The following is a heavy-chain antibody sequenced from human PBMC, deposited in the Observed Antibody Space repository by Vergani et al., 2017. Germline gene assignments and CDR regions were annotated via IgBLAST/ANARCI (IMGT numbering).Heavy chain of an antibody. CDR1: GISIKNAW. CDR3: YTDYHDY. CDR2: IRSKNDGGTA. J-gene: IGHJ4*02. D-gene: IGHD2-2*02. Sequence: EVQVVESGGGLIKPGGSLRLSCVVSGISIKNAWINWVCQAPGTGLERIGRIRSKNDGGTADYAALLKGRFTISRDDSKDSAFLLVNNLKTEDTAVYFCYTDYHDYWGQGTLVTVSS. V-gene: IGHV3-15*01.